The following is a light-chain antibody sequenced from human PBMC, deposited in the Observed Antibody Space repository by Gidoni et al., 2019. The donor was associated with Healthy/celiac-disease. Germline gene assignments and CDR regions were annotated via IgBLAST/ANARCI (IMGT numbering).Light chain of an antibody. CDR1: QSISSY. CDR3: QQSYSTPS. J-gene: IGKJ5*01. CDR2: AAS. Sequence: DIQMTQSPSSLSASVGDRVTITCRASQSISSYLNWYQQKPGKAPKLLIYAASSLQSGVPSRFSGSGSGKDFTLTISSLQHEDVANYYCQQSYSTPSFGQGTRLEIK. V-gene: IGKV1-39*01.